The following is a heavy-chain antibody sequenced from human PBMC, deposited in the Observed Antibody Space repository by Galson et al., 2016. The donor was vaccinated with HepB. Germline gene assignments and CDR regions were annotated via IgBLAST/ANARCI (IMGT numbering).Heavy chain of an antibody. Sequence: SLRLSCAASGFTFSTYAMGWVRQAPGKGLEWISAISDSGSSTYYAVSVKGRFTISRDNSQNTLYLQMNSLRVEDTALYYCVKEFVATGAVVGDYWGQGALVTVSS. J-gene: IGHJ4*02. V-gene: IGHV3-23*01. CDR3: VKEFVATGAVVGDY. D-gene: IGHD2-21*01. CDR1: GFTFSTYA. CDR2: ISDSGSST.